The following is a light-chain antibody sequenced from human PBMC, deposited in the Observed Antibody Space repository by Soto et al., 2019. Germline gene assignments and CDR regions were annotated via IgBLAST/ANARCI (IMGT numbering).Light chain of an antibody. CDR3: HQYAASPRT. V-gene: IGKV3-20*01. Sequence: EIVLTQSPGTLSLSPGESTTLSCRASQSVGRNFVAWYQQKPGRAPRLLIHGASYRATGIPDRFSGSGSETDFTLTISRLEPEDSAVYYCHQYAASPRTFGGGTKVEIK. CDR1: QSVGRNF. CDR2: GAS. J-gene: IGKJ4*01.